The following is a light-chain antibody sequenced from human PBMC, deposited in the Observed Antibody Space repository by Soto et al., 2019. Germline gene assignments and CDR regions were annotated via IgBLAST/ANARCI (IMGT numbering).Light chain of an antibody. Sequence: EIVLTQSPGTLSLSPGERATLSCRASQSVSSSYLAWYQQKPGQAPRLLIYGASSSATGIPDRFSGSGSGTSFTLTISRLEPEDFAVYYWQQYGSSPLTFGGGTKVEIK. V-gene: IGKV3-20*01. CDR3: QQYGSSPLT. J-gene: IGKJ4*01. CDR1: QSVSSSY. CDR2: GAS.